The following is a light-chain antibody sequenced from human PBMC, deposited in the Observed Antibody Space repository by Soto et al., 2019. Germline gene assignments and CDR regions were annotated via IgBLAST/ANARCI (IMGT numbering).Light chain of an antibody. CDR2: AAS. CDR3: QQYTDWPIT. V-gene: IGKV3-15*01. Sequence: EVFMTQSPPTLSVSPGVRAPLSSGASQSINSNLAWNQQQPGQAPRLLIYAASTRATAVPDRFSGSGSGTDFTLTITSLQSDDFAVYFCQQYTDWPITFGQGTRLDIK. CDR1: QSINSN. J-gene: IGKJ5*01.